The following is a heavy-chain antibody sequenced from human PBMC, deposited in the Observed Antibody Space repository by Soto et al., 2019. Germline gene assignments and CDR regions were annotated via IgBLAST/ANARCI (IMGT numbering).Heavy chain of an antibody. J-gene: IGHJ4*02. Sequence: PGGSLRLSCAASGFTFSNVWMSWVRQAPGKGLEWVGRVKSKSDGATTDYVAPVKGRFTVSRDDSQNTLSLQMDSLKIEDTAVYFCTTAAGGMWGADYWGQGTPVTVSS. D-gene: IGHD1-26*01. V-gene: IGHV3-15*01. CDR2: VKSKSDGATT. CDR3: TTAAGGMWGADY. CDR1: GFTFSNVW.